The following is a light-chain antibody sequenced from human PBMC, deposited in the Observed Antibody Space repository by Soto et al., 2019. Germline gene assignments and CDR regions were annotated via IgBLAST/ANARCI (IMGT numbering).Light chain of an antibody. V-gene: IGKV3-20*01. CDR2: GAS. CDR3: QQYVSSPWA. Sequence: IVLAPSACTLSLSPGERATLSCRASQSVTNSFLAWYQQKPGQAPRLLIYGASRRATGIPDRFTGSGSGTDFTLTISRLEPEDFAVYYCQQYVSSPWAFGQGTKV. J-gene: IGKJ1*01. CDR1: QSVTNSF.